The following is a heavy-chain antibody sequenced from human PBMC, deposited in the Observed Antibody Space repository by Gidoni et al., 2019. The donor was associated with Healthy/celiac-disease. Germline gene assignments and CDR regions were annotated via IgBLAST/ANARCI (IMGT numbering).Heavy chain of an antibody. D-gene: IGHD6-19*01. CDR3: AREVRAVAGRFQEWFDP. V-gene: IGHV4-30-4*01. J-gene: IGHJ5*02. CDR2: IYYSGST. Sequence: QVQLQESGPGLVKPSQTLSLTCTVSGGSISSGDYYWSWIRQPPGKGLEWIGYIYYSGSTYYNPSLKSRVTISVDTSKNQFSLKLSSVTAADTAVYYCAREVRAVAGRFQEWFDPWGQGTLVTVSS. CDR1: GGSISSGDYY.